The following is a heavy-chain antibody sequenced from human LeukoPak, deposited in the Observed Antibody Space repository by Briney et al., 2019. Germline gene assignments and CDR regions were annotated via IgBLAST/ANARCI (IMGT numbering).Heavy chain of an antibody. CDR3: ARGDTTMTD. J-gene: IGHJ4*02. V-gene: IGHV4-39*07. Sequence: SETLSLTCTVSGDSISSGNYHWAWIRQPPGTGLECIGSIHHSGNAYYNSSLESRVTISVDTSKNQFSLKLSSVTAADTAVYYCARGDTTMTDWGQGTLVIVSS. CDR2: IHHSGNA. CDR1: GDSISSGNYH. D-gene: IGHD5-18*01.